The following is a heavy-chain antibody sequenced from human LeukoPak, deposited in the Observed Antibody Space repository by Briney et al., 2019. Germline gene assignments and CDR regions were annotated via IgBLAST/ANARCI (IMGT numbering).Heavy chain of an antibody. D-gene: IGHD1-1*01. J-gene: IGHJ3*02. CDR3: AKELIIRPTGTVAFDI. Sequence: GGSLRLSCAASGFPFGSHAMKWVRQAPGKGLEWVSVISSSGTSKYYIDSVEDRFTISRDNSNNTLYLQMFNLRADDTAVYFCAKELIIRPTGTVAFDIWGQGTMVTVSS. CDR2: ISSSGTSK. V-gene: IGHV3-23*01. CDR1: GFPFGSHA.